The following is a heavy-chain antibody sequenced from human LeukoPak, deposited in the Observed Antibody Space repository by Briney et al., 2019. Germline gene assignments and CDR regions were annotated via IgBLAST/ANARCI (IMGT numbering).Heavy chain of an antibody. CDR3: ASLGDFFGSGSYAPFDY. CDR1: GYTFTGLY. V-gene: IGHV1-2*02. D-gene: IGHD3-10*01. Sequence: ASVKDSCKSSGYTFTGLYIHWVRQPPGQGLEWMGWINPNAGGTNYAQKLQGRVTMTRDTSITTAYMELSRLTSDDTAVYYCASLGDFFGSGSYAPFDYWGQGSLVAVSS. J-gene: IGHJ4*02. CDR2: INPNAGGT.